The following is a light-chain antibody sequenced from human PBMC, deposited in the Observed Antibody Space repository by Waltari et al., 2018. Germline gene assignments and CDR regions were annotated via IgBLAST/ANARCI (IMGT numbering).Light chain of an antibody. CDR2: VNSDGRH. CDR1: SGHSSSA. V-gene: IGLV4-69*01. Sequence: QLVVTQSPSASASLGASVKLTCTLSSGHSSSAIAWHQQRPDKGPRYLMKVNSDGRHSKGAGIPDRCSGASSGADRHLTISSLQSDDEADYYCQTWGTGISVVFGGGTKLTVL. J-gene: IGLJ2*01. CDR3: QTWGTGISVV.